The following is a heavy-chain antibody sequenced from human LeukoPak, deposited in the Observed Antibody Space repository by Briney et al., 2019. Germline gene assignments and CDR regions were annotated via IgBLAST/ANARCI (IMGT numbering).Heavy chain of an antibody. J-gene: IGHJ4*02. V-gene: IGHV4-39*01. CDR1: GGSISSSSYY. Sequence: SETLSLTCTVSGGSISSSSYYWGWIRQPPGKGLEWIGSIYYSGSTYYNPSLKSRVTISVDTSKNQFSLKLSSVTAADTAVYYCARQGIVVVPAALYYFDYWGQGTLVTVSS. CDR3: ARQGIVVVPAALYYFDY. CDR2: IYYSGST. D-gene: IGHD2-2*01.